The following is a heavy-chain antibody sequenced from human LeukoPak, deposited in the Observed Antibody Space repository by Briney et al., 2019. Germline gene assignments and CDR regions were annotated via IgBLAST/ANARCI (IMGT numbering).Heavy chain of an antibody. Sequence: TSSETLSLTCTVSGVSISSGSYYWSWIRQPAGRGLEWIGRIYTSGSTNYNPSLKSRVTMSVDTSKNQFSLKLSSVTAADTAVYYCARESLYISSSSRYFDYWGQGTLVTVSS. CDR3: ARESLYISSSSRYFDY. CDR1: GVSISSGSYY. D-gene: IGHD6-6*01. J-gene: IGHJ4*02. V-gene: IGHV4-61*02. CDR2: IYTSGST.